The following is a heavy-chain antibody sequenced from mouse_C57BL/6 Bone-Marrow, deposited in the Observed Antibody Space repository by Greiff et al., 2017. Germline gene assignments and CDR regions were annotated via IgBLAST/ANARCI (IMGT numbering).Heavy chain of an antibody. CDR2: IDPEDGDT. J-gene: IGHJ4*01. CDR3: TCYYYGSSYDAMDY. D-gene: IGHD1-1*01. V-gene: IGHV14-1*01. CDR1: GFNIKDYY. Sequence: VQLKQSGAELVRPGASVKLSCTASGFNIKDYYMHWVKQRPEQGLEWIGRIDPEDGDTEYAPKFQGKATMTADTSSNTAYRQLSSLTSEDTAVYYCTCYYYGSSYDAMDYWGQGTSVTVSS.